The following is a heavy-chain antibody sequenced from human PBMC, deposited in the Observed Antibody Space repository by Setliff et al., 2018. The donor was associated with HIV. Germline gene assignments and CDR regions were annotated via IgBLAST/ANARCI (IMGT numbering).Heavy chain of an antibody. Sequence: PGGSLRLSCAASGFTFNHHWMHWVRQAPGKGLVWVSRINSDGSDITYADSVKGRFIISRDNAKNTLYLHMHTLRAEDTAVYYCTRGHYSTFGWGQGTLVTVSS. V-gene: IGHV3-74*01. CDR1: GFTFNHHW. CDR3: TRGHYSTFG. CDR2: INSDGSDI. D-gene: IGHD2-21*01. J-gene: IGHJ4*02.